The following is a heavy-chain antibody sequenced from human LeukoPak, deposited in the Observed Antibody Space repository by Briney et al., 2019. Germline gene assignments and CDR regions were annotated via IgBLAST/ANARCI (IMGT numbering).Heavy chain of an antibody. CDR2: ILYDGSDK. D-gene: IGHD4-23*01. J-gene: IGHJ4*02. V-gene: IGHV3-30*04. CDR3: ARDNYVGNLDY. Sequence: GGSLGLSCTASGFTFSRYSMHWVRQTPSKGLEWVAIILYDGSDKYYPDSVKGRFTISRDNSKNTMPLQMNSLRAEDTAVYYCARDNYVGNLDYWGQGTLVTVSS. CDR1: GFTFSRYS.